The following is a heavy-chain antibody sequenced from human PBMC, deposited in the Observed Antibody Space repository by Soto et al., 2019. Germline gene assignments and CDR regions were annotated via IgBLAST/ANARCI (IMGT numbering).Heavy chain of an antibody. J-gene: IGHJ5*02. V-gene: IGHV1-69*13. CDR3: ARSRGYYDSSGYYYRNWFDP. CDR2: IIPIFGTA. D-gene: IGHD3-22*01. CDR1: GGTFSSYA. Sequence: ASVKVSCKASGGTFSSYAISWVRQAPGQGLEWMGGIIPIFGTANYAQKFQGRVTITADESTSTAYMELSSLRSEDTAVYYCARSRGYYDSSGYYYRNWFDPRGQGTLVTVSS.